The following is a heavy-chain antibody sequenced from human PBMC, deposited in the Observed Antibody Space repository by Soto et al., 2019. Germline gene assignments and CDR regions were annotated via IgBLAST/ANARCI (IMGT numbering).Heavy chain of an antibody. CDR2: IVVGSGNT. CDR1: GFTFTSSA. J-gene: IGHJ3*02. D-gene: IGHD5-12*01. V-gene: IGHV1-58*02. CDR3: GSENVDLVATSAFDI. Sequence: SVKVSCKASGFTFTSSAMQWVRQARGQRLEWIGWIVVGSGNTNYAQKFQERVTITRDISTSTAYMELSSLRSEDTAVYYCGSENVDLVATSAFDIWGQGTMVTVSS.